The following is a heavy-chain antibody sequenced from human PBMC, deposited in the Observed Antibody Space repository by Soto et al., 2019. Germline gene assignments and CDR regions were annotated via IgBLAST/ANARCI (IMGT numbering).Heavy chain of an antibody. CDR3: ARDRVEMATNPHDY. CDR1: GFTFSSYG. Sequence: GGSLRLSCAASGFTFSSYGMHWVRQAPGKGLEWVAVIWYDGSNKYYADSVKGRFTISRDNSKNTLYLQMNSLRAEDTAVYYCARDRVEMATNPHDYWGQGTLVTVSS. D-gene: IGHD5-12*01. CDR2: IWYDGSNK. V-gene: IGHV3-33*01. J-gene: IGHJ4*02.